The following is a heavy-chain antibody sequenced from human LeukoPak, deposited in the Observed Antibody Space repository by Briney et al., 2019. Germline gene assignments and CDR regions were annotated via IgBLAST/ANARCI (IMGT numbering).Heavy chain of an antibody. J-gene: IGHJ4*02. Sequence: GGSLRLSCAASGFTFSRYWMTWVRQAPGKGLEWVATIKQDGSEKYYVDSVEGRFTISRDNAKNSLYLQMNSLRAEDTAVYYCARDESGSFDYGGQGTLVTVSS. D-gene: IGHD1-26*01. V-gene: IGHV3-7*05. CDR3: ARDESGSFDY. CDR2: IKQDGSEK. CDR1: GFTFSRYW.